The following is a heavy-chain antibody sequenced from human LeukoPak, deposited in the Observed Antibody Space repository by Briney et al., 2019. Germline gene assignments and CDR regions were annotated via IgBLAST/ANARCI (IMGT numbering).Heavy chain of an antibody. D-gene: IGHD2-15*01. V-gene: IGHV3-7*05. CDR3: ASGPLRGIDY. J-gene: IGHJ4*02. CDR1: GFTFSSHW. CDR2: INKDGSAT. Sequence: GGSLRLSCAASGFTFSSHWMSWVRQAPGKGLEWVAIINKDGSATYFLDSVKGRFTISRDNAKNSLYLQMDSLRAEDTAVYYCASGPLRGIDYWGQGTLVTVSS.